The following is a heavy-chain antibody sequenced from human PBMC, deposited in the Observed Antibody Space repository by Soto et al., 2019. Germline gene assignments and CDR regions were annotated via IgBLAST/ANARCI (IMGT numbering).Heavy chain of an antibody. D-gene: IGHD6-13*01. J-gene: IGHJ4*02. CDR1: GGSMSRYY. CDR3: ARGTRSSSWYPLFSWPH. V-gene: IGHV4-59*01. Sequence: TLSLTCTVSGGSMSRYYWSWIRQPPGKGLEWIGFIYYSESTNYNPSLQSRVTISVDTSKNQFSLRLTSVTAADTAVYYCARGTRSSSWYPLFSWPHWGQGTLVTVSS. CDR2: IYYSEST.